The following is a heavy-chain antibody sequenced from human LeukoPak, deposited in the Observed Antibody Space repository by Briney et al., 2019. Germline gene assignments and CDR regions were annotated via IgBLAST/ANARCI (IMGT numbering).Heavy chain of an antibody. CDR3: ATQRDGYPNWFDP. Sequence: SETLSLTCTVSGGSIGSGGYYWSWIRQPPGQGLEWIGKISHSGSTNYNPSLKSRVTISVDTSKNQFSLKVNSVTAADTAVYYCATQRDGYPNWFDPWGQGTLVTVSS. CDR1: GGSIGSGGYY. D-gene: IGHD1-1*01. CDR2: ISHSGST. J-gene: IGHJ5*02. V-gene: IGHV4-39*07.